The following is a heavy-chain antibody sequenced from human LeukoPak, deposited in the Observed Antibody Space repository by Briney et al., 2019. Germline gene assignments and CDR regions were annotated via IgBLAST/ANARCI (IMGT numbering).Heavy chain of an antibody. V-gene: IGHV3-23*01. D-gene: IGHD4-17*01. CDR1: GFTFSTYD. CDR3: AKGGGYSGDYVSAY. CDR2: LSGSGGGT. Sequence: GGSLRLSCAASGFTFSTYDMSWVRQAPGQGLEWVSALSGSGGGTHYADAVKGRFTISRDNSKNTLYLQMNSLRAADTAVYYCAKGGGYSGDYVSAYWGQGTLVTVSS. J-gene: IGHJ4*02.